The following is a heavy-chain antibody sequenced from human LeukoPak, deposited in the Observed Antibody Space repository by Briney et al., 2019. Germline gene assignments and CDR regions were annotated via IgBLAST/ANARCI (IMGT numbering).Heavy chain of an antibody. V-gene: IGHV3-23*01. CDR2: ISATGGAT. Sequence: GGSLRLSCAASGFTFSTYAMTWVRQAPGKGLEWVSDISATGGATYYAASVKGRFTVSRDNSKNTVDLLIHRLRAKDTAVYYCVKDRNSYGSSPDHWGQGTLVTVSS. CDR1: GFTFSTYA. J-gene: IGHJ4*02. CDR3: VKDRNSYGSSPDH. D-gene: IGHD3-10*01.